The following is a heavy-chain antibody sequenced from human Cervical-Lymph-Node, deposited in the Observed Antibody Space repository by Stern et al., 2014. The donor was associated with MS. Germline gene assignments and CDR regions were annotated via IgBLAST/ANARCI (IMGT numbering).Heavy chain of an antibody. J-gene: IGHJ5*02. CDR1: GFSLTTSGVG. D-gene: IGHD1-26*01. V-gene: IGHV2-5*02. CDR3: AHRSTSVAGAWAS. Sequence: QITLKESGPTLVKPTQTLTLTCDFSGFSLTTSGVGVGWIRQPPGKALAWLALLYWDDEKRYSPSLKNRLSIITDTAKNQVVLTMTNMDPVDTGTYYCAHRSTSVAGAWASWGQGILVVVSS. CDR2: LYWDDEK.